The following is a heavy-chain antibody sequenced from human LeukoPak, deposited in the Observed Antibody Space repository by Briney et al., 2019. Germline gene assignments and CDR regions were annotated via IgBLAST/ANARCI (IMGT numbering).Heavy chain of an antibody. J-gene: IGHJ5*02. D-gene: IGHD3-16*01. CDR2: IYPGDSHT. CDR1: GYSFGTYW. V-gene: IGHV5-51*01. CDR3: ARLYTRLTRSIWGYFDP. Sequence: GESLKISCKGSGYSFGTYWIGWVRQMPGKGLEWMGIIYPGDSHTRYSPSFQGQVTISADKSISTAYLQSNSLKSSDTAIYYCARLYTRLTRSIWGYFDPWGQGTLVTVSS.